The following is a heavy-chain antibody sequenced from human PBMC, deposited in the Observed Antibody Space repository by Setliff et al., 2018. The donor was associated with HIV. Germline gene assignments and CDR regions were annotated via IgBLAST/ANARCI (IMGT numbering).Heavy chain of an antibody. CDR2: VYHTGNT. J-gene: IGHJ4*02. CDR3: ARESPDGLDY. CDR1: GVSISDNNW. Sequence: PSETLSLTCDVSGVSISDNNWWSWVRQPPGRGLEWIGEVYHTGNTDYNPSLKSRVTISEDTSKNQFSLKVNSVTAADTAMYFCARESPDGLDYWGQGTLVTVSS. V-gene: IGHV4-4*02. D-gene: IGHD2-8*01.